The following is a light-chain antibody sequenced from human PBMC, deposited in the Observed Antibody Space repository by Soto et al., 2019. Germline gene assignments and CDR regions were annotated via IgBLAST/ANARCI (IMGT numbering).Light chain of an antibody. V-gene: IGKV3D-15*01. J-gene: IGKJ4*01. CDR3: ELYYNWPLT. CDR1: QSVSSN. Sequence: EIGVTQSPGTRSLSPGERATLSCRASQSVSSNLAWYQQKPGRAPRLLIYGASTRAIGIAARFIGSGSGTEFSLTISGLQSEDFSVYYCELYYNWPLTFGGGTKVDIK. CDR2: GAS.